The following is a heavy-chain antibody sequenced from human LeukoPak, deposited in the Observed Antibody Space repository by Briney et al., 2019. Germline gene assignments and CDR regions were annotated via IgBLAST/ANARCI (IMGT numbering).Heavy chain of an antibody. CDR3: ARDPIAAPGPLDY. V-gene: IGHV1-46*01. CDR2: TNPSGGSS. CDR1: EYTFTTYH. D-gene: IGHD6-13*01. Sequence: ASVKVSCKASEYTFTTYHIHWVRQAPGQGLEWMGRTNPSGGSSSYAQKFQGRVTVTRDTSTNTVYMELSSLRSEDTAVYYCARDPIAAPGPLDYWGQGTLVTVSS. J-gene: IGHJ4*02.